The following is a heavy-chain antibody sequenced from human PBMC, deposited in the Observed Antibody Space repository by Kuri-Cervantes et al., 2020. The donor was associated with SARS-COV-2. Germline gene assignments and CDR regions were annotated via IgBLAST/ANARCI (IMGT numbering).Heavy chain of an antibody. CDR2: ISAYNGNT. Sequence: ASVMISCKASCYTFTSYGISWVRQAPGQGLEWMGWISAYNGNTNYAQKFQGRVTMTRDTSTSTVYMELSSLRSEETAVYYCARHFSGGQLLSGWSSQTNYYYYYMDVWGKGTTVTVSS. CDR1: CYTFTSYG. CDR3: ARHFSGGQLLSGWSSQTNYYYYYMDV. D-gene: IGHD2-2*01. V-gene: IGHV1-18*01. J-gene: IGHJ6*03.